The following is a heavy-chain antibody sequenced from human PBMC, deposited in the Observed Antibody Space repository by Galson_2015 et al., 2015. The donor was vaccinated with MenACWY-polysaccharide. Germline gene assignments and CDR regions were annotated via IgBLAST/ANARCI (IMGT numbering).Heavy chain of an antibody. CDR3: ARDPLWDRTVGFDY. J-gene: IGHJ4*02. D-gene: IGHD3-16*01. Sequence: SLRLSCAASGFTFSSDWMHWVRQAPGKGLVWISRINSDGTSKTYADSVKGRFTISRDNAKNTLYLQMNSLRAGDTAVYYCARDPLWDRTVGFDYWGQGTLVTVSS. CDR1: GFTFSSDW. V-gene: IGHV3-74*01. CDR2: INSDGTSK.